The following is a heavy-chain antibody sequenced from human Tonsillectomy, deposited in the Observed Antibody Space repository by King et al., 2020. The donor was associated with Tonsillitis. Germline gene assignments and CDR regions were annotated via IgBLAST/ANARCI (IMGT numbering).Heavy chain of an antibody. J-gene: IGHJ4*02. CDR2: IKQDGSEK. Sequence: VQLVESGGGLVQPGGSLRLSCAASGFTFSDYWMTWVRQAPGKGLEWVADIKQDGSEKSYVDSVEGRFTISRDNAKNSLYLQMNSQRAADTAVFYSATTRPGHYSDYWGQGTLVAVSS. D-gene: IGHD6-6*01. CDR3: ATTRPGHYSDY. CDR1: GFTFSDYW. V-gene: IGHV3-7*01.